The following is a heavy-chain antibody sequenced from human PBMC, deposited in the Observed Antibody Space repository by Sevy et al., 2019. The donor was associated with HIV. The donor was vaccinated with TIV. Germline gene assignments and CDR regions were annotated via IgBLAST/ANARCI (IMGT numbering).Heavy chain of an antibody. CDR1: GYRFISYW. CDR2: LFPGSSDV. D-gene: IGHD2-15*01. J-gene: IGHJ3*01. CDR3: ARGGNLSLDAFDL. V-gene: IGHV5-51*01. Sequence: GESLKISCKASGYRFISYWIGWVRQQPGEGLEGVARLFPGSSDVRHNPTLEGQVTISVDKSISATYLKWGSLKTSDTAMYYYARGGNLSLDAFDLWGLGTMVTVSS.